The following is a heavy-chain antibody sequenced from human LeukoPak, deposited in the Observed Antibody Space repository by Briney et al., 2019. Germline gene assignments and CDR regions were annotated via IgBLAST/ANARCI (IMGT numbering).Heavy chain of an antibody. Sequence: PSQTLSLTCTVSGGSISSGAYYWSWIRQHPRKGLEWIGYIYYSGSTYYNPSLKSRVTISVDTSKNQFSLKLSSVTAADTAVYYCARADYDSSGYYSPWFDPWGQGTLVTVSS. CDR3: ARADYDSSGYYSPWFDP. D-gene: IGHD3-22*01. V-gene: IGHV4-31*03. CDR1: GGSISSGAYY. J-gene: IGHJ5*02. CDR2: IYYSGST.